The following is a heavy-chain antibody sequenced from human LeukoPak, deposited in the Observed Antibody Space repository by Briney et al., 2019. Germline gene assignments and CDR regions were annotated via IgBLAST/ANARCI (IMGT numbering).Heavy chain of an antibody. J-gene: IGHJ1*01. CDR3: ARGGDYDLYFQH. CDR1: GGSISSGDYY. V-gene: IGHV4-30-4*01. CDR2: IYYSGST. Sequence: SETLSLTCTVSGGSISSGDYYWSWIRQPPGTGLEWIGYIYYSGSTYYNPSLKSRVTISVDTSKNQFSLKLSSVTAADTAVYYCARGGDYDLYFQHWGQGTLVTVSS. D-gene: IGHD4-17*01.